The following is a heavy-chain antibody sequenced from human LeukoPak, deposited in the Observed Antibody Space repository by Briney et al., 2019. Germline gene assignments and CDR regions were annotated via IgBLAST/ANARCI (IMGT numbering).Heavy chain of an antibody. CDR2: ISSNSSYI. V-gene: IGHV3-21*01. Sequence: GGSLRLSCAASGFTFSSYSMNWVRQAPGKGLEWVSSISSNSSYIYYADSVKGRFTISRDNAKNSLYLQMNSLRAEDTAVYYCARVKGGYCGGDCYYFDYWGQGTLVTVSS. CDR3: ARVKGGYCGGDCYYFDY. D-gene: IGHD2-21*01. J-gene: IGHJ4*02. CDR1: GFTFSSYS.